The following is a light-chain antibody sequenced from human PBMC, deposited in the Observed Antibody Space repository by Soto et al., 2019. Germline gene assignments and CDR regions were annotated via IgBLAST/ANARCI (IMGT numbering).Light chain of an antibody. Sequence: QSVLTQPASVSGSPGQSITISCTGTSSDVGSYNFFSWYQHHPGKAPKLLIYEGSKRPSGVSNRFSASKSGNTASLTISGLQAEDEADYYCCSYVGIAIFGGGTQLTVL. CDR3: CSYVGIAI. V-gene: IGLV2-23*01. CDR1: SSDVGSYNF. CDR2: EGS. J-gene: IGLJ2*01.